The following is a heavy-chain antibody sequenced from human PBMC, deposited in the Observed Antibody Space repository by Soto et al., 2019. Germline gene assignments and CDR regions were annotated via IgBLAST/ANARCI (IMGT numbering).Heavy chain of an antibody. CDR3: ARNMDYYYGRGSGNGHGV. Sequence: QVRLVQSGAEVKEPGDSVRVSCEASGYTFTAYHIHWVRQAPGQGLEWMGWINPKLGDTGYAQDFQGRVSMTSDMSISTVYMELSSLTSDDTPIYYCARNMDYYYGRGSGNGHGVWGQGTTVTVFS. CDR2: INPKLGDT. CDR1: GYTFTAYH. V-gene: IGHV1-2*02. J-gene: IGHJ6*02. D-gene: IGHD3-10*02.